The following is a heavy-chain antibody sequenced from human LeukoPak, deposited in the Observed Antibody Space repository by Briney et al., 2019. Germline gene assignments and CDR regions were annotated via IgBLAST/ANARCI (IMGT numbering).Heavy chain of an antibody. Sequence: SVKVSCKASGGTFSSYAISWVRQTPGQGLEWMGRIIPIFGTANYAQKFQGRVTITTDESTSTAYMELSSLRAEDTAVYYCARDLEVPEYSSSWLPFDYWGQGTLVTVSS. CDR2: IIPIFGTA. J-gene: IGHJ4*02. V-gene: IGHV1-69*05. CDR3: ARDLEVPEYSSSWLPFDY. D-gene: IGHD6-13*01. CDR1: GGTFSSYA.